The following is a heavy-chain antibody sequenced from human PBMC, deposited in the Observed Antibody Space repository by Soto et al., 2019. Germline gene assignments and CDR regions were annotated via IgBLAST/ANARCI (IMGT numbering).Heavy chain of an antibody. CDR3: ARIGFGGWFGELFPWYYYYGMDV. Sequence: SETLSLTCAVYGGSFTGYYWSWIRQPPGKGLEWIGEINHSGSTNYNPSLKSRVTISVDTSKNQFSLKLSSVTAADTAVYYCARIGFGGWFGELFPWYYYYGMDVWGQGTTVTVSS. V-gene: IGHV4-34*01. CDR2: INHSGST. D-gene: IGHD3-10*01. CDR1: GGSFTGYY. J-gene: IGHJ6*02.